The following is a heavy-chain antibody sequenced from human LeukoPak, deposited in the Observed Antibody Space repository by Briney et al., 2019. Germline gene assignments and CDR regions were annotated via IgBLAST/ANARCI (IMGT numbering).Heavy chain of an antibody. CDR2: ISYDGSNK. CDR1: GFTFSSYA. Sequence: GRSLRLSCAASGFTFSSYATHWVRQAPGKGLEWVAVISYDGSNKYYADSVKGRFTISRDNSKNTLYLQMNSLRAEDTAVYYCARNQGYGDYDGGYYFDYWGQGTLVTVSS. D-gene: IGHD4-17*01. CDR3: ARNQGYGDYDGGYYFDY. V-gene: IGHV3-30*04. J-gene: IGHJ4*02.